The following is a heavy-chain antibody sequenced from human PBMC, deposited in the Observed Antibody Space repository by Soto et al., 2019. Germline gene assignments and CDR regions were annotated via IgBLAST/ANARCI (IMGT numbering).Heavy chain of an antibody. D-gene: IGHD6-13*01. V-gene: IGHV1-18*01. CDR1: GYTFTNHG. CDR3: ARGGISSSEGLDY. Sequence: ASVKVSCKASGYTFTNHGISWVRQAPGEGLEWMGWISPYNGDTNNAQKSQGRVTMTTDTPTNTGFMELTRLTSDDTAVYYCARGGISSSEGLDYWGQGTLVTVSS. CDR2: ISPYNGDT. J-gene: IGHJ4*02.